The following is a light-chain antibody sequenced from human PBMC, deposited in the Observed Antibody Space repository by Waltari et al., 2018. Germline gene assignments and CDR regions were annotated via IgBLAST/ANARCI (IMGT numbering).Light chain of an antibody. Sequence: SNNLTQPPSVSVSPGQTARITCSGHALAKQYPYWYQQKPGQAPVLVIYKDTQRPSGIPERFSGSTSGTTVTLTITGVQAEDEADYYCQSTDSSASVWVFGGGAKLTV. V-gene: IGLV3-25*03. CDR3: QSTDSSASVWV. CDR2: KDT. CDR1: ALAKQY. J-gene: IGLJ3*02.